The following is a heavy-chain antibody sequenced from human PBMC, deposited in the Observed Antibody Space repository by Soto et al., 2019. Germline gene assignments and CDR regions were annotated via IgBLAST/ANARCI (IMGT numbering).Heavy chain of an antibody. CDR2: ISGSGANT. CDR3: ARDRATFDS. J-gene: IGHJ4*02. D-gene: IGHD1-26*01. Sequence: EVQLLEYGGGLVQPGGSLGLSCVASGFTFSSYAMSWVRQVPGKGLEWISSISGSGANTWYASSVQGRFTISRDNSKSTVSLHMNSLRAEDTAIYYCARDRATFDSWGQGTLVTVSS. CDR1: GFTFSSYA. V-gene: IGHV3-23*01.